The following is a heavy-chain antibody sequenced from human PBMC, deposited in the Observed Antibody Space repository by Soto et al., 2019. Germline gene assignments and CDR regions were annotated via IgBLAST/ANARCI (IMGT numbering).Heavy chain of an antibody. CDR2: IYYSGST. Sequence: SETLSLTCIVSGGSISTYCWSWVRQSPGKGLEWIGYIYYSGSTDYNPSLKSRVTISVDTSKNQFSLMLRSLTAADTAVYYCARPAGYCSGRSRPFAFAIWGQGTMVTVSS. D-gene: IGHD2-15*01. CDR1: GGSISTYC. J-gene: IGHJ3*02. CDR3: ARPAGYCSGRSRPFAFAI. V-gene: IGHV4-59*08.